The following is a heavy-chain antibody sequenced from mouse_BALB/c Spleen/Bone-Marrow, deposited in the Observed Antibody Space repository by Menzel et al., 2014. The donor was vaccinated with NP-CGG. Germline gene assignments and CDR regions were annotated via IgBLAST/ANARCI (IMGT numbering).Heavy chain of an antibody. CDR1: GYTFTSYR. CDR2: IYPSTGYT. CDR3: ARDDYAY. Sequence: VKLVESGAELAKPGASVKMSCKASGYTFTSYRMHWVKQRPGQGLEWIGYIYPSTGYTEHNQKFKDKAIMTADESSSTAYMQLSSLTSEDSAVYYCARDDYAYWGQGTLVTVSA. D-gene: IGHD2-4*01. V-gene: IGHV1-4*01. J-gene: IGHJ3*01.